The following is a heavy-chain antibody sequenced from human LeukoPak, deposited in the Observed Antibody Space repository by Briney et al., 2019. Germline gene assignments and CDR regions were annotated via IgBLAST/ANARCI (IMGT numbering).Heavy chain of an antibody. CDR1: GFTFSSYA. CDR3: ASPIATRQGYYYYGMDV. CDR2: ISGSGGST. D-gene: IGHD6-6*01. V-gene: IGHV3-23*01. J-gene: IGHJ6*02. Sequence: PGGSLRLSCAASGFTFSSYAMSWVRQAPGKGLEWVSAISGSGGSTYYADSVKGRFTISRDNSKNTLYLQMNSLRAEDTAVYYCASPIATRQGYYYYGMDVWGQGTTVTISS.